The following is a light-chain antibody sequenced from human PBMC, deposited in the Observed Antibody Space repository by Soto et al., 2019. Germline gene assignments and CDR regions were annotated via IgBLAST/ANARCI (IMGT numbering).Light chain of an antibody. CDR2: NIN. CDR1: SSNIGKNY. V-gene: IGLV1-47*01. Sequence: QSVLTQPPSTSGAPGQRVTMSCSGGSSNIGKNYVYWFRQLPGAAPKLLIYNINDRPSGVPARFSASKSGSSASLAISGLRSEDEADYHCAAWDDSLNGVVFGGGTKLTVL. J-gene: IGLJ2*01. CDR3: AAWDDSLNGVV.